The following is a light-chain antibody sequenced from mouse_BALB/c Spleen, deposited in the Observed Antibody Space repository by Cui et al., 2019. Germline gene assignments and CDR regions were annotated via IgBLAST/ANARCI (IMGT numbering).Light chain of an antibody. V-gene: IGKV14-111*01. Sequence: DLKMTQFPSSLYVYLGERVTITCKASQDISSYLSWFQQKPGKSPKTLIYRANTWEDGVPDRFRGSGSGQDYSLTISNLESEDMAIYYCQQYSEFTETFGWGTKLEIK. CDR3: QQYSEFTET. CDR2: RAN. CDR1: QDISSY. J-gene: IGKJ2*01.